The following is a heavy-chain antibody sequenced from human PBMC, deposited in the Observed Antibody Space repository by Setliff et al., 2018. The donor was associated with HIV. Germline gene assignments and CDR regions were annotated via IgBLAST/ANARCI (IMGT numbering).Heavy chain of an antibody. Sequence: GGSLRLSCVASKFIFSSYSMSWVRQAPGKGLEWVANIKQDGSEKYYVDSVKGRFTISRDNAKDSLYLQMNSLRVEDTAVYYCARGQFRLRPDSLDLWGQGTLVTVSS. CDR3: ARGQFRLRPDSLDL. V-gene: IGHV3-7*01. CDR1: KFIFSSYS. CDR2: IKQDGSEK. J-gene: IGHJ4*03. D-gene: IGHD2-21*01.